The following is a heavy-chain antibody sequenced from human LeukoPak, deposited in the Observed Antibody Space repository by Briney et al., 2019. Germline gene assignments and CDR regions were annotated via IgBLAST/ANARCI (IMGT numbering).Heavy chain of an antibody. Sequence: PSETLSLTCTVSGGSISSSSYYWGWIRQPPGKGLEWIGSIYYSGSTYYNPSLKSRVTISVDTSKNQFSLKLSSVTAADTAVYYCAREIGGVSPRICSSTSCFLRRRAFDIWGQGTMVTVSS. J-gene: IGHJ3*02. V-gene: IGHV4-39*07. CDR3: AREIGGVSPRICSSTSCFLRRRAFDI. CDR2: IYYSGST. CDR1: GGSISSSSYY. D-gene: IGHD2-2*01.